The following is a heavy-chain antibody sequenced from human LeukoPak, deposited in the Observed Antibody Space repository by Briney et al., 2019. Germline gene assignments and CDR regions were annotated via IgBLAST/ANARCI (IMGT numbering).Heavy chain of an antibody. CDR1: GGSISSSNYY. Sequence: SETLSLTCTVSGGSISSSNYYWGWIRQPPGKGLERIGSLYYSGSTYYNPSLKSRVAISVDTSKNQFSLKLRSVTAADTAVYYCARPRSRVSWFDPWGQGTLVTVSS. CDR2: LYYSGST. J-gene: IGHJ5*02. D-gene: IGHD2-8*01. CDR3: ARPRSRVSWFDP. V-gene: IGHV4-39*01.